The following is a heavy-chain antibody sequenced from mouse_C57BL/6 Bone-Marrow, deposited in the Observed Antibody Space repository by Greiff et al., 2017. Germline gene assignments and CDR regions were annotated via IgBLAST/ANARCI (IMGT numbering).Heavy chain of an antibody. Sequence: VQLQQSGAELVRPGASVTLSCTASGFNIQDDYMHWVKQRPEQGLEWIGWIDPENGDTEYASKFQGKATITADTSSNTAYLQLSSLTSEDTAVYYCTISNYDYFDYWGQGTTLTVSS. CDR1: GFNIQDDY. CDR2: IDPENGDT. CDR3: TISNYDYFDY. J-gene: IGHJ2*01. V-gene: IGHV14-4*01. D-gene: IGHD2-5*01.